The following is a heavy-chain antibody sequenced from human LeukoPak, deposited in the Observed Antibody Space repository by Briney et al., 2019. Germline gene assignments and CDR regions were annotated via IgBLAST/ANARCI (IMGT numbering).Heavy chain of an antibody. CDR1: GLTFSSCW. Sequence: GGSLRLSCAASGLTFSSCWMSWVRQAPGKGLEWVANIDQDGSGKYYVDSVKGRFTISRDNAKNSLDLQMNSLRAEDTAVYYCAKSSYYYDSSGYYWGQGTLVTVSS. CDR2: IDQDGSGK. V-gene: IGHV3-7*01. CDR3: AKSSYYYDSSGYY. D-gene: IGHD3-22*01. J-gene: IGHJ4*02.